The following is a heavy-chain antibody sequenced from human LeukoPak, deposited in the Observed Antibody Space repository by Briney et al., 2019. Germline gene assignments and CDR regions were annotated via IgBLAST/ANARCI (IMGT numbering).Heavy chain of an antibody. J-gene: IGHJ6*03. V-gene: IGHV3-21*01. D-gene: IGHD6-19*01. CDR1: GFTFSNYA. CDR2: ISSSSYI. CDR3: AGAVAGRPYYYYYMDV. Sequence: PGGSLRLSCAASGFTFSNYAMSWVRQAPGKGLEWVSSISSSSYIYYADSVKGRFTISRDNAKNSLYLQMNSLRAEDTAVYYCAGAVAGRPYYYYYMDVWGKGTTVTVSS.